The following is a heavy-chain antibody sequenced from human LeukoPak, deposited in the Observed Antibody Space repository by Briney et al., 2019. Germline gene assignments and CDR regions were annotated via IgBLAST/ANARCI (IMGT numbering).Heavy chain of an antibody. D-gene: IGHD4-23*01. CDR2: IIPILGIA. CDR3: ARVCDDYGGNLPPD. V-gene: IGHV1-69*02. CDR1: GGTFSSYT. J-gene: IGHJ4*02. Sequence: SVKVSCKASGGTFSSYTISWVRQAPGQGLEWMGRIIPILGIANYAQRFQGRVTITADKSTSTAYMELSSLRSEDTAVYYCARVCDDYGGNLPPDWGQGTLVTVSS.